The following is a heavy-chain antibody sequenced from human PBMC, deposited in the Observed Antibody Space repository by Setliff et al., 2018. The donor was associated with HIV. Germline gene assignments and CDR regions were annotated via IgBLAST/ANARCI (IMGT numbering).Heavy chain of an antibody. J-gene: IGHJ3*02. CDR3: ARAGQWLFPDAFDI. CDR2: IDPNFGGT. D-gene: IGHD6-19*01. Sequence: ASVKVSCKASGYTFIAYYIHWVRQAPGQGLEWMGRIDPNFGGTNYAQKFQGRVSMTRDTSTSTVYMELSSLRSEDTAVYYCARAGQWLFPDAFDIWGQGTMVTVSS. CDR1: GYTFIAYY. V-gene: IGHV1-2*06.